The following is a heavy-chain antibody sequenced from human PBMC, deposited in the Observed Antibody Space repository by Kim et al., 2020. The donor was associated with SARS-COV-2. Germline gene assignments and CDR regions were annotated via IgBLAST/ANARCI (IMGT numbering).Heavy chain of an antibody. CDR3: ARGRNRLVGGSSSSGRVLLDY. CDR2: INHSGST. J-gene: IGHJ4*02. V-gene: IGHV4-34*01. Sequence: SETLSLTCAVYGGSFSGYYWSWIRQPPGKGLEWIGEINHSGSTNYNPSLKSRVTISVDTSKNQFSLKLSSVTAADTAVYYCARGRNRLVGGSSSSGRVLLDYWGQGTLVTVSS. D-gene: IGHD6-6*01. CDR1: GGSFSGYY.